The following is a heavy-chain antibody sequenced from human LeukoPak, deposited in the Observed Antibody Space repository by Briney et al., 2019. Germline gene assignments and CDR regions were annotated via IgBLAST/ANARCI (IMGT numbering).Heavy chain of an antibody. V-gene: IGHV3-23*01. CDR1: GFPFSTYA. Sequence: PGRSPRLSCAASGFPFSTYAMNWVRQAPGKGLEWVSVITGSGGFTQYADSVKGRFTISRDNSKNTVYLQMNSLRVEDTALYYCVRSLDYWGQGTLVTVSS. J-gene: IGHJ4*02. CDR2: ITGSGGFT. CDR3: VRSLDY.